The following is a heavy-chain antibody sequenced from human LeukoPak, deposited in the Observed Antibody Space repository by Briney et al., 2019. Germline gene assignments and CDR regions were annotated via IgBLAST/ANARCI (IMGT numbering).Heavy chain of an antibody. V-gene: IGHV4-59*01. CDR2: IYYSGST. J-gene: IGHJ3*02. CDR3: ARETYYYGSGSYYNEFAFDI. Sequence: SETLSLTCTVSGGSISSYYWGWIRQPPGKGLEWVGYIYYSGSTNYNPSLKSRVTISVDTSKNQFSLKLSSVTAADTAVYYCARETYYYGSGSYYNEFAFDIWGQGTMVTVSS. D-gene: IGHD3-10*01. CDR1: GGSISSYY.